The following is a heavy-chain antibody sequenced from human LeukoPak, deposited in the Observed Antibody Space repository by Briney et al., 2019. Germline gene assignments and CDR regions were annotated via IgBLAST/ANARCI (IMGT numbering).Heavy chain of an antibody. V-gene: IGHV4-59*11. J-gene: IGHJ4*02. Sequence: TSETRSLTCSVSGGSISSHYWSWIRQPPGKGLEWIGYIYYGVSSIYNPSLESRVTISVDTSKNHFSLKVNSVTAADTAVYYCARYYGGLDYWGQGTLVTVSS. CDR1: GGSISSHY. CDR2: IYYGVSS. D-gene: IGHD4-23*01. CDR3: ARYYGGLDY.